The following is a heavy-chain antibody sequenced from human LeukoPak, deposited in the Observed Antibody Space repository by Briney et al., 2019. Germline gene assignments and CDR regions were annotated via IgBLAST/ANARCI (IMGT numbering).Heavy chain of an antibody. D-gene: IGHD1-26*01. CDR2: IYYSGST. CDR1: GGSISSGTCY. V-gene: IGHV4-39*01. CDR3: ARNASDSGTSYFDY. J-gene: IGHJ4*02. Sequence: SETLSLTCTVSGGSISSGTCYWGWVPQPPGKGLEWIGSIYYSGSTSYNPSLKSRVTISVDTSKNQFSLKLDSVTAADTAVYYCARNASDSGTSYFDYWGQGTLVTVSS.